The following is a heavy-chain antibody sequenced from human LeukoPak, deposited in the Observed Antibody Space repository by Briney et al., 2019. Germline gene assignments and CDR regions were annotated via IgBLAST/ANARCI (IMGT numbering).Heavy chain of an antibody. CDR1: GGSISSSSYY. D-gene: IGHD6-19*01. J-gene: IGHJ4*02. V-gene: IGHV4-39*01. Sequence: PSETLSLTCTVSGGSISSSSYYWGWIRQPPGKGLEWIGSIYYGGSTYYNPSLKSRITISVDTSKNQFSLKLNSVTAADTAVYYCARSPGYSSGWRELDYFDHWGQGTPVTVSS. CDR2: IYYGGST. CDR3: ARSPGYSSGWRELDYFDH.